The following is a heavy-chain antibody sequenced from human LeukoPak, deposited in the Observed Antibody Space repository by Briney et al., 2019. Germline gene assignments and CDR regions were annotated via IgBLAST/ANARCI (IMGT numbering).Heavy chain of an antibody. CDR1: GFTFSSYD. CDR3: ARGAPKLAVAGPYFDY. D-gene: IGHD6-19*01. Sequence: GGSLRLSCAASGFTFSSYDMHWVRQATGKGLEWVSAIGTDGDTYYPGSVKGRFTISRENAKNSLYLQMNSLRAGDTAVYYCARGAPKLAVAGPYFDYWGQGTLVTVSS. V-gene: IGHV3-13*01. J-gene: IGHJ4*02. CDR2: IGTDGDT.